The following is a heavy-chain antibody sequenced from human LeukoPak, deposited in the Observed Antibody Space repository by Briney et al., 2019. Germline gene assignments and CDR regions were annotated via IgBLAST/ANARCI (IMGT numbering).Heavy chain of an antibody. Sequence: GAPVKVSCKASGYTFTGYYMHWVRQAPGQGLEWMGRINPNSGGTNYAQKFQGRVTMTRDTSISTAYMELSRLRSDDTAVYYCARDLPYRDGYKLFDYWGQGTLVTVSS. J-gene: IGHJ4*02. V-gene: IGHV1-2*06. CDR2: INPNSGGT. D-gene: IGHD5-24*01. CDR3: ARDLPYRDGYKLFDY. CDR1: GYTFTGYY.